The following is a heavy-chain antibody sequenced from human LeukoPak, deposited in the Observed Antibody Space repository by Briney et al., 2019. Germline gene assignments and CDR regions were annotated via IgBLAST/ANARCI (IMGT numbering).Heavy chain of an antibody. V-gene: IGHV3-74*01. CDR2: INSDGSST. J-gene: IGHJ4*02. Sequence: AGGSLRLSCAASGFTFNNYWMHWVRQGPGRGLLWVSRINSDGSSTGYAESVKGRFTISRDNAQNTLYLQVKRLRAEDTAVYYCVRDLRYCSSTSCYDPCFDYWGQGTMVTVSS. CDR3: VRDLRYCSSTSCYDPCFDY. D-gene: IGHD2-2*01. CDR1: GFTFNNYW.